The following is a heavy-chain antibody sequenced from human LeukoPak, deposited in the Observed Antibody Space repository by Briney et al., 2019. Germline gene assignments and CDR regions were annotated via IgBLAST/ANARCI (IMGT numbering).Heavy chain of an antibody. CDR1: GFTFSSSA. D-gene: IGHD2/OR15-2a*01. CDR2: ISGSDGST. CDR3: AKDSAKKYDDY. Sequence: GGSLRLSCAASGFTFSSSAMSWVRLAPGNGLEWVSGISGSDGSTYYADSVKGRFTISRDNSKNTLFLQMNSLRAEDTAVYYCAKDSAKKYDDYWGQGTLVTVSS. V-gene: IGHV3-23*01. J-gene: IGHJ4*02.